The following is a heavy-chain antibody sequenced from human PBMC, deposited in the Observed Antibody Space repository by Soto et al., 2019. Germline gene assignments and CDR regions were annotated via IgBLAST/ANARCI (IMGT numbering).Heavy chain of an antibody. Sequence: RASVKVSCKVSGYSLTELSMHWVRQAPGKGLEWMGGFDPEDGETVYEQKFQSRVTMTEDTSTDTAYMELSTLRSEDTAVYYCATEPRDNYYHRNGDRRGGEYWGQGTLVTVSS. CDR3: ATEPRDNYYHRNGDRRGGEY. CDR2: FDPEDGET. V-gene: IGHV1-24*01. CDR1: GYSLTELS. J-gene: IGHJ4*02. D-gene: IGHD3-22*01.